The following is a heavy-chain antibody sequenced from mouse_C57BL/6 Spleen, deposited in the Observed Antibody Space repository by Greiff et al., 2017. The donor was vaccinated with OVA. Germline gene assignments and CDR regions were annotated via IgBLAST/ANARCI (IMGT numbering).Heavy chain of an antibody. D-gene: IGHD1-1*01. CDR3: AREKDTTVPHFDV. CDR1: GYSITSGYY. J-gene: IGHJ1*03. V-gene: IGHV3-6*01. CDR2: ISYDGSN. Sequence: EVQVVESGPGLVKPSQSLSLTCSVTGYSITSGYYWNWIRQFPGNKLEWMGYISYDGSNNYNPSLKNRISITRDTSKNQFFLKLNSVTTEDTATYYCAREKDTTVPHFDVWGTGTTVTVSS.